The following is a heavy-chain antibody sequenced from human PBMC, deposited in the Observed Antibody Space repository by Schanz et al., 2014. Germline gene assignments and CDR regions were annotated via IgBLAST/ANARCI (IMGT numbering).Heavy chain of an antibody. V-gene: IGHV4-34*01. CDR2: IYYSGST. CDR3: ARHRASSWQPNFDY. Sequence: QVQLQQWGAGLLKASETLSLTCAVYGGSSSDCYWSWIRQPPGKGLEWIGSIYYSGSTYYNPSLKRRSPTPENTTKNGFPRKVTSATATDTAMYYCARHRASSWQPNFDYWGQGTLVTVSS. J-gene: IGHJ4*02. D-gene: IGHD6-13*01. CDR1: GGSSSDCY.